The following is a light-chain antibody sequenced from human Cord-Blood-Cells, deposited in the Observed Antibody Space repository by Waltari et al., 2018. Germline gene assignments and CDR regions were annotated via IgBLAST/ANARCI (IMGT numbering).Light chain of an antibody. Sequence: QSVLTQPPSASGTPGQRVTISCSGSSSNIGSNYVYWYQQLPGTAPKLLIYRNNQRPSGVPDRFSGSKSGTSASLTISGVRSQDEADYCCAAGGDRLSGRLFGGVSKLTVL. J-gene: IGLJ2*01. CDR1: SSNIGSNY. CDR2: RNN. CDR3: AAGGDRLSGRL. V-gene: IGLV1-47*01.